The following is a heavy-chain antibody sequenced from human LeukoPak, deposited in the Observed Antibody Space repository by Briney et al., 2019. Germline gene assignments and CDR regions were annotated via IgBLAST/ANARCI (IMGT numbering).Heavy chain of an antibody. CDR2: IYHSGST. J-gene: IGHJ4*02. Sequence: PSQTLSLTCAVSGGSISSGGYSWGWIRQPPGKGLEWIGYIYHSGSTYYNPSLKSRVTISVDRSKNQFSLKLSSVTAADTAVYYCARGAPTYYYGSGSYSGSFFDYCGQGTLVTVSS. CDR3: ARGAPTYYYGSGSYSGSFFDY. V-gene: IGHV4-30-2*01. D-gene: IGHD3-10*01. CDR1: GGSISSGGYS.